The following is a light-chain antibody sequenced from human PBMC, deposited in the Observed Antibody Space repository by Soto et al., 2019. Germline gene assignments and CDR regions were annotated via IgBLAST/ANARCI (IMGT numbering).Light chain of an antibody. CDR2: EIS. CDR1: QSLVHVDGKTY. V-gene: IGKV2-24*01. Sequence: DIVVTQTPLSSPVTLGQPASISCRSSQSLVHVDGKTYLSWLQQRPGQPPRLLIYEISNRFSGGPDRFSGSGAGTDFTLRISRVEAEDVGVYYCMQATQFPLSFGGGTRVEIK. CDR3: MQATQFPLS. J-gene: IGKJ4*01.